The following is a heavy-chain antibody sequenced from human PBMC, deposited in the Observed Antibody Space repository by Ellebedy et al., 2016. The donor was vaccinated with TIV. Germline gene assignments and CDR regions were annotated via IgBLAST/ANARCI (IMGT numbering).Heavy chain of an antibody. D-gene: IGHD3-10*01. J-gene: IGHJ4*02. CDR2: ITSTSDTK. CDR1: GFSFSTYG. Sequence: PGGSLRPSCAASGFSFSTYGMNWVRQAPGKGLEWLSYITSTSDTKDYTDSVKGRFTISRDNPKNSMYLQMDSLRAEDMGVYYCARGLFGSGRYSCDYWGQGTLVIVSS. V-gene: IGHV3-48*04. CDR3: ARGLFGSGRYSCDY.